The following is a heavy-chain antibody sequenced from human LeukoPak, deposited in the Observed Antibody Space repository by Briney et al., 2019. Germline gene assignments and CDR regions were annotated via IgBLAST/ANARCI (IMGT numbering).Heavy chain of an antibody. J-gene: IGHJ5*02. CDR3: ARREGGSGYYYWFDP. V-gene: IGHV4-39*07. CDR2: IYYSGST. D-gene: IGHD3-22*01. Sequence: SETLSLTCTVSGGSISSSSYYWGWIRQPPGKGLEWIGSIYYSGSTYYNPSLKSRVTISVDTSKNQFSLKLSSVTAADTAVYYCARREGGSGYYYWFDPWGQGTLVTVSS. CDR1: GGSISSSSYY.